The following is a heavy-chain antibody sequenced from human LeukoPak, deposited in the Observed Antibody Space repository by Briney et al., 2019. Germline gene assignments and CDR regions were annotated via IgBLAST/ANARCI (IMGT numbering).Heavy chain of an antibody. CDR1: GGSISSYY. D-gene: IGHD6-19*01. CDR2: IYYSGST. Sequence: SETLSLTCTVSGGSISSYYWSWIRRPPGKGLEWIGYIYYSGSTNYNPSLKSRVTISVDTSKNQFSLKLSSVTAADTAVYYCARSSGWDAFDIWGQGTMVTVSS. CDR3: ARSSGWDAFDI. V-gene: IGHV4-59*01. J-gene: IGHJ3*02.